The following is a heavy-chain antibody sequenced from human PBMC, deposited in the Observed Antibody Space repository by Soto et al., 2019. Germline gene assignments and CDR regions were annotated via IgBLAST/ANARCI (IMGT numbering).Heavy chain of an antibody. CDR2: IYYSGST. J-gene: IGHJ4*02. D-gene: IGHD2-21*02. CDR3: ARQRTSVVTRAYFDV. Sequence: TLSLTCTVTGDSISSRSYYWGWIRQPPGKGLEWIGSIYYSGSTYNNPSLRSRVSMSIDTSKDQFSLKLKSVTAADTALYFCARQRTSVVTRAYFDVWGPGSLVTVSS. CDR1: GDSISSRSYY. V-gene: IGHV4-39*01.